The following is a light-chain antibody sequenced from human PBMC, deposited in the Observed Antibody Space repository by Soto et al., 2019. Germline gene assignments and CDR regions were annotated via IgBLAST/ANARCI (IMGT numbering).Light chain of an antibody. V-gene: IGKV1-39*01. J-gene: IGKJ2*01. CDR3: QQSYSSPPHT. CDR2: AAS. CDR1: QTISTY. Sequence: DLQMTQSPSSLSASVGDRVTITCRASQTISTYLNWYRQKPGRAPELLIYAASTLQSGVPSRFGGSGSGTDFTLTITSLQPEDFATYYCQQSYSSPPHTFGQGTKVEIK.